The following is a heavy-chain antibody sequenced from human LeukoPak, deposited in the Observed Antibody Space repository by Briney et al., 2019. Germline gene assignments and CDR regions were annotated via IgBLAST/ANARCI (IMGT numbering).Heavy chain of an antibody. V-gene: IGHV3-30*04. CDR2: ISYDESNK. J-gene: IGHJ4*02. CDR1: GFTFSSYA. CDR3: ARDILLRDGYNFDY. Sequence: PGGSLRLSCAASGFTFSSYAMHWVRQAPGEGLEWVAVISYDESNKYYADSVKGRFTISRDNSKNTLYLQMNSLRAEDTAVYYCARDILLRDGYNFDYWGQGTLVTVSS. D-gene: IGHD5-24*01.